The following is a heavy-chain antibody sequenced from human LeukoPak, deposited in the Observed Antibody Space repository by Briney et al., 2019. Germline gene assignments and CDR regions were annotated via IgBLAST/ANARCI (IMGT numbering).Heavy chain of an antibody. CDR2: ISSSSSTI. CDR3: AKDHRAVCSGELDY. Sequence: GGSLRLSCAASGFTFSSYSMNWVRQAPGKGLEWVSYISSSSSTIYYADSVKGRFTISRDNAKNSLYLQMDSLRAEDTAVYYCAKDHRAVCSGELDYWGQGTLVTVSS. J-gene: IGHJ4*02. CDR1: GFTFSSYS. V-gene: IGHV3-48*01. D-gene: IGHD6-25*01.